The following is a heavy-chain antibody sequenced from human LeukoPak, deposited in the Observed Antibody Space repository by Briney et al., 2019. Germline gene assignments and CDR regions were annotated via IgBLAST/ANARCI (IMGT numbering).Heavy chain of an antibody. CDR2: IQSNSGGA. CDR3: ARAEPRRWLDAY. J-gene: IGHJ4*02. Sequence: ASVKVSCKASGYTFTSYYIHWVRQAPGQGLEWRGRIQSNSGGATSAQKFQGRVTMTRDTSVNTAYLDLSRLRFDDTAVYYCARAEPRRWLDAYWGQGTLVTVSS. D-gene: IGHD5-24*01. V-gene: IGHV1-2*06. CDR1: GYTFTSYY.